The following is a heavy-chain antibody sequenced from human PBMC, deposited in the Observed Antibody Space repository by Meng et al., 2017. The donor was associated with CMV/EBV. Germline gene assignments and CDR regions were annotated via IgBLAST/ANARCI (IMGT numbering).Heavy chain of an antibody. CDR2: MNPNSGNT. J-gene: IGHJ3*02. CDR1: GYTFTSYD. V-gene: IGHV1-8*01. Sequence: ASVKVSCKASGYTFTSYDINWVRQATGQGLEWMGWMNPNSGNTGYAQKFQGRVTMTRNTSISTAYMELSSLRSEDTAVYYCARVECKGYCSSTAGSDYAFDIWGQGTMVTVSS. CDR3: ARVECKGYCSSTAGSDYAFDI. D-gene: IGHD2-2*01.